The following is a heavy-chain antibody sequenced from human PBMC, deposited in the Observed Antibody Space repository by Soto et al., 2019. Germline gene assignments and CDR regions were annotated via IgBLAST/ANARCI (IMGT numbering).Heavy chain of an antibody. V-gene: IGHV3-20*04. CDR1: GFIFNKYG. CDR2: IHGNGRDT. J-gene: IGHJ4*02. Sequence: EVQLVEAGGSVIWPGGSLTLSCALSGFIFNKYGMSWVRQAPGKGLEWVAGIHGNGRDTAYEDPVRGRFTIFRDNAKNSLSLQMISLRAEDTGFYYCVRRGGPHGDYADYWGQGTLVTVTS. CDR3: VRRGGPHGDYADY. D-gene: IGHD4-17*01.